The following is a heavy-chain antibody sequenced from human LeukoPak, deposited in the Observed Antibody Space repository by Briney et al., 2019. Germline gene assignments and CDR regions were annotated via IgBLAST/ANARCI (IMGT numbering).Heavy chain of an antibody. V-gene: IGHV4-34*01. D-gene: IGHD1-26*01. CDR1: GGSFSGYY. J-gene: IGHJ4*02. CDR3: AGGDNSGSYYDY. CDR2: INHSGST. Sequence: SETLSLTCAVYGGSFSGYYWSWIRQPPGKGLEWIGEINHSGSTNYNPSLKSRVTISVDTSKNQFSLKLSSVTAADPAVYYCAGGDNSGSYYDYWGQGTLVTVSS.